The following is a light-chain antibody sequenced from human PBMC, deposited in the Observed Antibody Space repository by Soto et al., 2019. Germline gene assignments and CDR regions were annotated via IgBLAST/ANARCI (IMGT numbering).Light chain of an antibody. CDR2: EVS. CDR1: SSDVGTYNY. Sequence: QSALTQPPSASGSPGQSVTISCTGTSSDVGTYNYVSWHQQHPGKAPKVMIYEVSKRPSGVPDRFSGSKSGNTASLTVSGLQAEDEADYYCSSYGGNNNMLFGGGTKVTVL. CDR3: SSYGGNNNML. V-gene: IGLV2-8*01. J-gene: IGLJ2*01.